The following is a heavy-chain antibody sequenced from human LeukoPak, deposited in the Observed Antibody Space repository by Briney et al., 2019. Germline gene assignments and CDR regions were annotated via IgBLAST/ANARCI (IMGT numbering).Heavy chain of an antibody. CDR1: GGSISSSSYY. V-gene: IGHV4-39*07. Sequence: SQTLSLTCTVSGGSISSSSYYWGWIRQPPGKGLEWIGSIYYSGSTYYNPSLKSRVTISVDTSKNQFSLKLSSVTAADTAVYYCARDLDPTLMSIAAAGNHLTPFDYWGQGTLVTVSS. J-gene: IGHJ4*02. CDR3: ARDLDPTLMSIAAAGNHLTPFDY. D-gene: IGHD6-13*01. CDR2: IYYSGST.